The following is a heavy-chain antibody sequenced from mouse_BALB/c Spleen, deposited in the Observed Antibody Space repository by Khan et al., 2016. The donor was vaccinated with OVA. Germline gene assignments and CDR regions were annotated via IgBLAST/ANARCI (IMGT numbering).Heavy chain of an antibody. CDR1: GYSITSDYA. Sequence: VQLKESGPGLVKPSQSLSLTCTVTGYSITSDYAWNWIRQLPGNKLEWMAYISYSGSTGYNPSLKSRVSITRDTSKNPFFLQLNSVTTEDTATYYCARRVYYGHWYFDVWGAGTPVTVSS. D-gene: IGHD1-1*01. CDR3: ARRVYYGHWYFDV. V-gene: IGHV3-2*02. CDR2: ISYSGST. J-gene: IGHJ1*01.